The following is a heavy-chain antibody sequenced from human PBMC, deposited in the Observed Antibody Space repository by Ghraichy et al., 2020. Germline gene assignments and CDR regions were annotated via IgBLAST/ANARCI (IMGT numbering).Heavy chain of an antibody. CDR2: ISYDGSNK. CDR3: ARDIYGDPRGNFDY. V-gene: IGHV3-30-3*01. CDR1: GFTFSSYA. D-gene: IGHD4-17*01. Sequence: GESLNISCAASGFTFSSYAMHWVRQAPGKGLEWVAVISYDGSNKYYADSVKGRFTISRDNSKNTLYLQMNSLRAEDTAVYYCARDIYGDPRGNFDYWGQGTLVTVSS. J-gene: IGHJ4*02.